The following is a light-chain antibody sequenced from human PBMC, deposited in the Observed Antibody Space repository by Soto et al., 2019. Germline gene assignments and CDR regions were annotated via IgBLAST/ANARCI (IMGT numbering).Light chain of an antibody. J-gene: IGKJ1*01. CDR2: GIS. CDR3: LQRKDFPWT. Sequence: DIVMTQNPVSICVTXGEPASILRRPRMTPVDIYDGHDYLDWFLQKPGXXPQXXXYGISSRAYGGPDRFSGSGSDTDFTRKISRGEAGDVGVFYGLQRKDFPWTFGQGTKVDIK. CDR1: MTPVDIYDGHDY. V-gene: IGKV2-40*01.